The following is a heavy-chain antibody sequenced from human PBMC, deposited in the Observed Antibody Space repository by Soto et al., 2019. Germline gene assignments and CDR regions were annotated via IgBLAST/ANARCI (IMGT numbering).Heavy chain of an antibody. J-gene: IGHJ6*02. D-gene: IGHD3-3*01. CDR3: ARDPRGVATTFYYGMDV. Sequence: SETLSLTCAVSGGSISSGGYSWSWIRQPPGKGLEWIGYFYHSRSTYYNPSLKSRVTISVDRSKNQFSLKLTSVTAADTAVYYCARDPRGVATTFYYGMDVWGLGTTVTVSS. V-gene: IGHV4-30-2*01. CDR1: GGSISSGGYS. CDR2: FYHSRST.